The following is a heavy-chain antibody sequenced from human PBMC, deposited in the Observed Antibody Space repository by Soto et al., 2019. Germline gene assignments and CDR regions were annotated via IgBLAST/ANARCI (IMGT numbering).Heavy chain of an antibody. CDR3: ARGSTVTHYYYMDV. J-gene: IGHJ6*03. V-gene: IGHV1-69*02. D-gene: IGHD4-4*01. CDR2: IIPILGIA. Sequence: SVKASSKASGGTFSCYTMSWVRQAPGQGLEWMGRIIPILGIANYAQKFQGRVTITADKSTSTAYMELSSLRSEDTAVYYCARGSTVTHYYYMDVWGKGTTVTVSS. CDR1: GGTFSCYT.